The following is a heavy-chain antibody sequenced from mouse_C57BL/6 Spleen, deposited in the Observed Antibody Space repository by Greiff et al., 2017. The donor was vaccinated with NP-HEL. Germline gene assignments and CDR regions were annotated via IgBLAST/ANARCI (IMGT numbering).Heavy chain of an antibody. CDR1: GYTFTSYW. CDR2: IDPSDSYT. D-gene: IGHD4-1*01. Sequence: QVQLKQPGAELVMPGASVKLSCKASGYTFTSYWMHWVKQRPGQGLEWIGEIDPSDSYTNYNQKFKGKSTLTVDKSSSTAYMQLSSLTSEDSAVYYCARLGGRDYAMDYWGQGTSVTVSS. CDR3: ARLGGRDYAMDY. V-gene: IGHV1-69*01. J-gene: IGHJ4*01.